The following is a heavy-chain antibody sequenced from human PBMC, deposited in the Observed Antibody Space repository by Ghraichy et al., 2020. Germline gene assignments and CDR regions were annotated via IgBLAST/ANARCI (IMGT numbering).Heavy chain of an antibody. Sequence: GESLNITCAASGFTFSSYSMNWVRQAPGKGLEWVSSISSSSSYIYYADSVKGRFTISRDNAKNSLYLQMNSLRAEDTAVYYCARVWAATNTYYYYYGMDVWGQGTTVTVSS. D-gene: IGHD1-26*01. J-gene: IGHJ6*02. CDR3: ARVWAATNTYYYYYGMDV. CDR2: ISSSSSYI. CDR1: GFTFSSYS. V-gene: IGHV3-21*01.